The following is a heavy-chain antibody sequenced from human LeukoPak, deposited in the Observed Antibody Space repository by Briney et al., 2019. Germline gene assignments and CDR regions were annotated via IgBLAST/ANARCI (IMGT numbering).Heavy chain of an antibody. D-gene: IGHD3/OR15-3a*01. V-gene: IGHV4-4*02. J-gene: IGHJ6*03. CDR1: GGSISSSNW. Sequence: SETLSLTCAVSGGSISSSNWWSWVRQPPGKGLEWIGEIYHSGSTNYNPSLKSRVTISVDTSKNQFSLKLSSVTAADTAVYYCARGYWDWLLRYYNMYVWGKGTTVTVSS. CDR3: ARGYWDWLLRYYNMYV. CDR2: IYHSGST.